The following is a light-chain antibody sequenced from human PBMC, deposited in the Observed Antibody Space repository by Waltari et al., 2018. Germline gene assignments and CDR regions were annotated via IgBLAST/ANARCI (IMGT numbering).Light chain of an antibody. Sequence: QSALTQPPSASGSPGQSVTISCTGTSSDVGGYNYVSWYQHHPGKVPKLMIYEVTKRPSGVPDRFSGSKSGNTASLTVSGLQAEDEADYYCSSYADSNKLIFGGGTQLTVL. CDR1: SSDVGGYNY. CDR3: SSYADSNKLI. J-gene: IGLJ2*01. CDR2: EVT. V-gene: IGLV2-8*01.